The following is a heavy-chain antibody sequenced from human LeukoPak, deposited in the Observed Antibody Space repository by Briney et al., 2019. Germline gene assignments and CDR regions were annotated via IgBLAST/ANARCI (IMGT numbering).Heavy chain of an antibody. CDR1: GFTFSSYG. V-gene: IGHV3-30*18. D-gene: IGHD3-10*01. Sequence: PGGSLRLSCAASGFTFSSYGMHWVRQAPGKGLEWVAVISYDGSNKYYADSVKGRFTISRDNSKNTLYLQMNSLRAEDTAVYYCAKDSILWFWGQGTPVTVSS. CDR3: AKDSILWF. J-gene: IGHJ4*02. CDR2: ISYDGSNK.